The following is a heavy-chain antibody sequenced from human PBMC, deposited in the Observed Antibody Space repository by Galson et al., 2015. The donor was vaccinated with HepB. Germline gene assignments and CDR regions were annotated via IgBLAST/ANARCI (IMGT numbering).Heavy chain of an antibody. Sequence: SLRLSCAASGFTFSSYAMSWVRQAPGKGLEWVSAISGGGGNTYYADSVKGRFTISRDNSKNTLYLQMNSLRAEDTAVYYCANRDDSNCYVLPFTFDSWGQGTLVTVSS. J-gene: IGHJ4*02. D-gene: IGHD3-22*01. CDR3: ANRDDSNCYVLPFTFDS. CDR2: ISGGGGNT. CDR1: GFTFSSYA. V-gene: IGHV3-23*01.